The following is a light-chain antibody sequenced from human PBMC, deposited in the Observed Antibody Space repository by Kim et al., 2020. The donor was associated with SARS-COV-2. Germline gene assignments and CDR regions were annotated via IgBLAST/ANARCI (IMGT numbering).Light chain of an antibody. CDR3: SAWDSSLSAWV. Sequence: QAATLACTGNSNNVGNQGAAWLQQHRGHAPKLLSYRNNNRPSGISERLSASRSGNTASLTITGLQPEDEADYYCSAWDSSLSAWVFGGGTKLTVL. CDR1: SNNVGNQG. J-gene: IGLJ3*02. V-gene: IGLV10-54*01. CDR2: RNN.